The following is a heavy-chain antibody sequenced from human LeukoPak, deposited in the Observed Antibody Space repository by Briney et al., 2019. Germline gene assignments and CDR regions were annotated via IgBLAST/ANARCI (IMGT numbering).Heavy chain of an antibody. D-gene: IGHD4-11*01. CDR3: ARGRFANDYSNYFNY. CDR2: MNPNSGNT. CDR1: GGTFSSYA. J-gene: IGHJ4*02. Sequence: ASVKVSCKASGGTFSSYAISWVRQATGQGLEWMGWMNPNSGNTGYAQKFQGRVTITRNTSISTAYMELSSLRSEDTAVYYCARGRFANDYSNYFNYWGQGTLVTVSS. V-gene: IGHV1-8*03.